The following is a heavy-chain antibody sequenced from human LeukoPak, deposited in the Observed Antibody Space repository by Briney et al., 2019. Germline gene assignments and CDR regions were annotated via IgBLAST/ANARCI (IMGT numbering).Heavy chain of an antibody. D-gene: IGHD3-22*01. CDR1: GFTFSSYG. V-gene: IGHV3-30*02. Sequence: PGGSLRLSCAASGFTFSSYGMHWVRQAPGKGLEWVAFIRYDGSNKYYADSVKGRFTISRDNSKNTLYLQMNSLRAEDTAVYYCAKGYYDSSGPPGDYFDYWGQGTLVTVSS. J-gene: IGHJ4*02. CDR3: AKGYYDSSGPPGDYFDY. CDR2: IRYDGSNK.